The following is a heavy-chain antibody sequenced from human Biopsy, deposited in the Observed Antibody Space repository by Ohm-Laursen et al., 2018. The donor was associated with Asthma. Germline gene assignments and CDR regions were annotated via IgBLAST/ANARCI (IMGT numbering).Heavy chain of an antibody. CDR3: ARTFHFWSPYHAEHYQL. J-gene: IGHJ1*01. CDR1: GFTLGDYW. V-gene: IGHV3-7*01. CDR2: IKHDGTEK. D-gene: IGHD3-3*02. Sequence: SLRLSCSASGFTLGDYWMSWVRPVPGKGLAWVANIKHDGTEKNHVDSLKGRFTISRDNAKNSLYLQMNSLRAEETAVYYCARTFHFWSPYHAEHYQLWGQGTLVTVPS.